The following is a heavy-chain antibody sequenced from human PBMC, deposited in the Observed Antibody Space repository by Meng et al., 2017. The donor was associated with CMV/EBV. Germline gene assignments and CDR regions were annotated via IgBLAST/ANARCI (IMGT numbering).Heavy chain of an antibody. CDR1: GFTFSNAW. CDR2: IKSKTDGGTT. J-gene: IGHJ4*02. Sequence: GESLKISCAASGFTFSNAWMSWVRPAPGKGLEWVGRIKSKTDGGTTDYAAPVKGRFTISRDDSKNTLYLQMNSLKTEDTAVYYCTTEGVRDCGGDCWAGTSYWGQGTLVTVSS. D-gene: IGHD2-21*01. V-gene: IGHV3-15*01. CDR3: TTEGVRDCGGDCWAGTSY.